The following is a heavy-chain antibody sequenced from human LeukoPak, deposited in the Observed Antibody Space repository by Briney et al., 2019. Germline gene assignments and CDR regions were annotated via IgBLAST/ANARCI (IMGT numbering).Heavy chain of an antibody. V-gene: IGHV4-39*01. CDR3: ARHGSGTSLALYP. CDR2: IYYSGST. D-gene: IGHD3-10*01. J-gene: IGHJ5*02. Sequence: SETLSLTCTVSGGSISSSSYYWGWIRQPPGKGLEWIGSIYYSGSTYYNPSLKSRVTISVDTSKNQFSLNLTSVTAADTAVYYCARHGSGTSLALYPWGQGTLVTVSS. CDR1: GGSISSSSYY.